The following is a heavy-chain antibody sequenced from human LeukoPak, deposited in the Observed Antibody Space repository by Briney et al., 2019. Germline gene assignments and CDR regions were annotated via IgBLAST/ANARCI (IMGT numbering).Heavy chain of an antibody. J-gene: IGHJ3*02. CDR1: GGTFSSYA. CDR3: ARDPCALGYCSGGSCYCAFDI. V-gene: IGHV1-69*06. D-gene: IGHD2-15*01. CDR2: IIPNFGTA. Sequence: GSSVKVSCKASGGTFSSYAISWVRQAPGQGLEWMGGIIPNFGTANYAQKFQGRVTITADKSTSTAYMELSSLRSEDTAVYYCARDPCALGYCSGGSCYCAFDIWGQGTMVTVSS.